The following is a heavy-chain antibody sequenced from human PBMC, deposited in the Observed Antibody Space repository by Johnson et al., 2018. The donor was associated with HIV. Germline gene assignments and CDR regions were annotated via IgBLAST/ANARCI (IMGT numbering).Heavy chain of an antibody. CDR2: ISYDGSNK. V-gene: IGHV3-30-3*02. J-gene: IGHJ3*02. D-gene: IGHD4-17*01. Sequence: QMKLVESGGGVVQPGRSLRLSCAASGFTFSSYAMHWVRQAPGKGLEWVAVISYDGSNKYYADSVKGRFTISRDNSKNTLYLQMNSLRAEDTAVYYCAQEGPLTVTTVMDAFDIWGQGTMVTVSS. CDR3: AQEGPLTVTTVMDAFDI. CDR1: GFTFSSYA.